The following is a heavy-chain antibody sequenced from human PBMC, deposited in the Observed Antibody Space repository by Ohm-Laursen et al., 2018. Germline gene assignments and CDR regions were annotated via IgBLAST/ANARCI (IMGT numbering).Heavy chain of an antibody. CDR2: INWNSGDI. J-gene: IGHJ6*02. D-gene: IGHD6-13*01. CDR3: AKDLLAAPDYYGMDV. V-gene: IGHV3-9*01. CDR1: GFTFGNYA. Sequence: SLRLSCSAPGFTFGNYAMHWVRHAPGKGLEWVATINWNSGDIGYGDSVKGRFTISRDNARSSLDLQMNSLRVEDTALYYCAKDLLAAPDYYGMDVWGQGTTVTVSS.